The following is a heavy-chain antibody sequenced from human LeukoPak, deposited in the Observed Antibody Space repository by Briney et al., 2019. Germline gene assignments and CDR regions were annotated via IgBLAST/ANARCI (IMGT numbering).Heavy chain of an antibody. J-gene: IGHJ6*02. CDR1: GYSFTNYW. CDR2: IYPGDSDT. CDR3: ARQYYYDSSGYYWNYYGMDV. D-gene: IGHD3-22*01. Sequence: GESLKISCKGFGYSFTNYWIGWVRQMPGKGLEWMGIIYPGDSDTRYSPSFQGQVTISADKSISTAYLQWSSLKASDTAMYYCARQYYYDSSGYYWNYYGMDVWGQGTTVTVSS. V-gene: IGHV5-51*01.